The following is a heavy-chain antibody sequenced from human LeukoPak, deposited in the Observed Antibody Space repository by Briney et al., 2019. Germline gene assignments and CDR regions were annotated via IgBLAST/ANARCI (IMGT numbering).Heavy chain of an antibody. CDR1: GGSFSGYY. CDR2: VNHSGST. J-gene: IGHJ4*02. V-gene: IGHV4-34*01. D-gene: IGHD6-13*01. CDR3: AREAGYSSSWLDY. Sequence: PSETLSLTCAVYGGSFSGYYWSWIRQPPGKGLEWIGEVNHSGSTNYNPSLKSRVTISVDTSKNQFSLKLSSVTAADTAVYYCAREAGYSSSWLDYWGQGTRVTVS.